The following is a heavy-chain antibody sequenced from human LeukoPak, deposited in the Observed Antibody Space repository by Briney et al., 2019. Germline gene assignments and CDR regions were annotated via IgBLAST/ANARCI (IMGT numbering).Heavy chain of an antibody. CDR3: ARAGRIAVAGTLGFDY. V-gene: IGHV4-59*01. CDR2: IYYSGST. CDR1: GGSISSYY. J-gene: IGHJ4*02. Sequence: SETLSLTCTVSGGSISSYYWSWIRQPPGKGLEWIGYIYYSGSTNYNPSLKSRVTISVDTSKNQFSLKLSSVTAADTAVYYCARAGRIAVAGTLGFDYWSQGTLVTVSS. D-gene: IGHD6-19*01.